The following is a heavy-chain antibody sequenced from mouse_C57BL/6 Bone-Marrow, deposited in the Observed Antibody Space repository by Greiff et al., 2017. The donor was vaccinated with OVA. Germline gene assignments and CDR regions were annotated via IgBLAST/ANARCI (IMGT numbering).Heavy chain of an antibody. CDR3: SRSEKSNYCVYYFDY. Sequence: VQLQQSGAELAKPGASVKLSCTASGYTFTSYWMHWVKQRPGPGLEWIGYINPSSGYTKYTQKFKDKATLTADKSSSTAYLQLSSLTSEDSAVYYCSRSEKSNYCVYYFDYWGQGTTLTVTS. J-gene: IGHJ2*01. CDR1: GYTFTSYW. CDR2: INPSSGYT. D-gene: IGHD1-1*02. V-gene: IGHV1-7*01.